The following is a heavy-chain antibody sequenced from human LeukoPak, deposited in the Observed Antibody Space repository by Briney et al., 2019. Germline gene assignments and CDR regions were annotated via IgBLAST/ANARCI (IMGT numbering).Heavy chain of an antibody. Sequence: GGSLRLSCAASGFTFSSYAMHWVRQAPCKGLEWVAVISYDGSNKYYADSVKGRFTISRDNSKNTLYLQMNSLRAEDTAVYYCAREGGMITFGGVIVPFDYWGQGTLVTVSS. J-gene: IGHJ4*02. CDR3: AREGGMITFGGVIVPFDY. CDR2: ISYDGSNK. D-gene: IGHD3-16*02. CDR1: GFTFSSYA. V-gene: IGHV3-30-3*01.